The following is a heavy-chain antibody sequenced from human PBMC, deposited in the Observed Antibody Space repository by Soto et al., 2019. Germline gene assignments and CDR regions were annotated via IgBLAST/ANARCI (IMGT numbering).Heavy chain of an antibody. D-gene: IGHD1-1*01. CDR2: ISYDGSNK. CDR1: GFTFSSYG. V-gene: IGHV3-30*18. J-gene: IGHJ3*02. CDR3: AKGGRWLQLDAFDI. Sequence: LRLSCAASGFTFSSYGMHWVRQAPGKGLEWVAVISYDGSNKYYADSVKGRFTISRDNSKNTLYLQMNSLRAEDTAVYYCAKGGRWLQLDAFDIWGQGTMVTVSS.